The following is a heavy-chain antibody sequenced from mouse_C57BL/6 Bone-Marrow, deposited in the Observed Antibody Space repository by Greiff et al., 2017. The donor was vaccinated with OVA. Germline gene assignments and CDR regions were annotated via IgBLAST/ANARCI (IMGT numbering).Heavy chain of an antibody. J-gene: IGHJ1*03. CDR1: GFSFTSYG. D-gene: IGHD2-4*01. CDR3: AKGGYDYDPWYFDV. V-gene: IGHV2-5*01. Sequence: VHLVESGPGLVQPSQSLSITCTVSGFSFTSYGVHWVRQSPGKGLEWLGVIWRGGSTDYNAAFMSRLSITKDNSKSQVFFKMNSLQADDTAIYYCAKGGYDYDPWYFDVWGTGTTVTVSS. CDR2: IWRGGST.